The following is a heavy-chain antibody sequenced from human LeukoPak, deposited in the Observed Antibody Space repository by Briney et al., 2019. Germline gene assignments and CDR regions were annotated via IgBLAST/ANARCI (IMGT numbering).Heavy chain of an antibody. CDR1: GFTFSSYW. Sequence: GGSLRLSCAASGFTFSSYWMHWVRQAPGKGLVWVSRINSDGSSTSYADSVKGRFTISRDNAKNTLYLQMNSLRAEDTSVYYCARGRPRNNRNDAVDNWGQGTLVTVSS. J-gene: IGHJ4*02. D-gene: IGHD1-20*01. CDR2: INSDGSST. V-gene: IGHV3-74*01. CDR3: ARGRPRNNRNDAVDN.